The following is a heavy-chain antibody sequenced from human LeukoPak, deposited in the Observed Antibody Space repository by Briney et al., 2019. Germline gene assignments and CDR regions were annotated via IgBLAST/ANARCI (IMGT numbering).Heavy chain of an antibody. Sequence: GASVKVSCKASGGTFSSYAISWVRQAPGQGLEWMGGIIPIFGTANYAQKFQGRVTITADESTSTAYMELSSLRSEDTAVYYCASDFGDDAFDIWGQGTMVTVSS. J-gene: IGHJ3*02. CDR3: ASDFGDDAFDI. V-gene: IGHV1-69*13. D-gene: IGHD3-16*01. CDR1: GGTFSSYA. CDR2: IIPIFGTA.